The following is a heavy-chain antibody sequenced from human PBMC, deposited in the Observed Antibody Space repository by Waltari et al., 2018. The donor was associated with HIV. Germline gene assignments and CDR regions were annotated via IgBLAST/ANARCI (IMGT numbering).Heavy chain of an antibody. V-gene: IGHV3-15*01. D-gene: IGHD3-16*01. J-gene: IGHJ4*02. CDR3: STMGGFPSFDY. CDR2: IKSESHGWTT. Sequence: EVQLVESGGGLVKPGGSLTLSCAASGFTSNIAWMRWVRQAPGKGLEWVGRIKSESHGWTTDFAAPVKGRFTISRDDSKNTVSLQMNSLKTEDTAVYFCSTMGGFPSFDYWGQGTLVTVSS. CDR1: GFTSNIAW.